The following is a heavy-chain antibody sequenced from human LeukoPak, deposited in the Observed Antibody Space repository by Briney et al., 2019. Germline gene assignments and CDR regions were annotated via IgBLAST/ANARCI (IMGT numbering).Heavy chain of an antibody. Sequence: PSETLSLTCTVSGDSISSYYWSWIRQPPGKGLEWIGYVYYSGSTNYNPSLKSRVTISLNTSKNKFSLKLSAVTAADTAVYYCARGYYDSSRYYFDAFDIWSQGTMVTVSS. CDR1: GDSISSYY. CDR2: VYYSGST. CDR3: ARGYYDSSRYYFDAFDI. D-gene: IGHD3-22*01. V-gene: IGHV4-59*01. J-gene: IGHJ3*02.